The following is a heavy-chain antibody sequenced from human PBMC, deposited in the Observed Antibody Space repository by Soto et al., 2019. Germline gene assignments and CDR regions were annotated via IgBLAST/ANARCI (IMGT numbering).Heavy chain of an antibody. CDR2: ISYDGSNK. CDR3: ARDFPLSPDRSNSYYFDY. Sequence: PGGSLRLSCAASGFTFSSYAMHWVRQAPGKGLEWVAVISYDGSNKYYADSVKGRFTISRDNSKNTLYLQMNSLRAEDTAVYYCARDFPLSPDRSNSYYFDYWGQGTLVTVSS. D-gene: IGHD4-4*01. V-gene: IGHV3-30-3*01. J-gene: IGHJ4*02. CDR1: GFTFSSYA.